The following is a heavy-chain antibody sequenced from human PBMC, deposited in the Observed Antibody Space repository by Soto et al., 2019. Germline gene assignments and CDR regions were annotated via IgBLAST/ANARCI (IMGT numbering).Heavy chain of an antibody. J-gene: IGHJ6*02. CDR1: GYTFSSYA. CDR2: ISFDENSK. D-gene: IGHD4-17*01. CDR3: AKDTSGPNGDIYYGSDA. V-gene: IGHV3-30*18. Sequence: QVQLVESGGGVVQPGRSLRLSCVASGYTFSSYAVHWVRQAPGKGLEWVAVISFDENSKSYADFAKGRFTVSRDDSKNTLYLQMNSLKIEDTAVYYCAKDTSGPNGDIYYGSDAWGQGTTVTVSS.